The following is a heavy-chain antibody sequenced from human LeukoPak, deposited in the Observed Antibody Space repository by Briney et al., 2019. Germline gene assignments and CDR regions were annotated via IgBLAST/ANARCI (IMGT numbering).Heavy chain of an antibody. CDR1: GFSFSTYW. Sequence: GGALRLSCAASGFSFSTYWMTWVRQAPGKGLGWVANIKQDGSEKYYVDSVKGRFTISRDNAKNSLYLQVNSLRAEDTAVYYCARDLAVRRCIDYWGQGTLVTVSS. D-gene: IGHD6-6*01. CDR2: IKQDGSEK. J-gene: IGHJ4*02. CDR3: ARDLAVRRCIDY. V-gene: IGHV3-7*01.